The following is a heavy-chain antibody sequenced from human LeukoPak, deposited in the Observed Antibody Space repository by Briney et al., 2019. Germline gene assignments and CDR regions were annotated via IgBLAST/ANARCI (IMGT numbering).Heavy chain of an antibody. Sequence: SETLSLTCTVSGGSISSSSNYWGWIRQPPGKGLEWIGSIYHSGSTYYNPSLKSRVTISVDTSKNQFSLKLSSVTAADTGVDYCAREERVVEMATIRYWYFDLWGRGTLVTVSS. CDR2: IYHSGST. J-gene: IGHJ2*01. CDR3: AREERVVEMATIRYWYFDL. D-gene: IGHD5-24*01. CDR1: GGSISSSSNY. V-gene: IGHV4-39*07.